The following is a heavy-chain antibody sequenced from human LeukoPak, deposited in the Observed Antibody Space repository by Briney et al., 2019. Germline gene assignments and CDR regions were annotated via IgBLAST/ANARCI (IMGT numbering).Heavy chain of an antibody. V-gene: IGHV5-51*01. D-gene: IGHD3-10*01. J-gene: IGHJ3*02. CDR2: IYPGDSDT. Sequence: GESLEISCKGSGYSFTSYWIGWVRQMPGKGLEWMGIIYPGDSDTRYSPSFQGQVTISADKSISTAYLQWSSLKASDTAMYYCASPTGGFGELQYAFDIWGQGTMVTVSS. CDR3: ASPTGGFGELQYAFDI. CDR1: GYSFTSYW.